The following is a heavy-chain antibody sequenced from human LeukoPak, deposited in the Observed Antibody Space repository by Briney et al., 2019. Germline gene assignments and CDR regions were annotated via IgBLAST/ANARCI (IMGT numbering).Heavy chain of an antibody. J-gene: IGHJ6*03. CDR3: ARGDYYYSYYMDV. CDR1: GGSIITYY. V-gene: IGHV4-59*01. CDR2: IYYSGST. Sequence: PSETLSLTCTVSGGSIITYYWNWIRQPPGKGLEWIGYIYYSGSTNYNPSLKSRVTISVDTSKKQFSLKLSSVTAADTAMYYCARGDYYYSYYMDVWGKGTTVTVSS.